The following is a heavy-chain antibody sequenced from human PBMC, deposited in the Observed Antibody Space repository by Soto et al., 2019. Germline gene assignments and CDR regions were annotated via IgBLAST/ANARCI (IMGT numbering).Heavy chain of an antibody. CDR1: GYSISSGYY. J-gene: IGHJ5*02. CDR2: IYHSGST. D-gene: IGHD4-17*01. V-gene: IGHV4-38-2*01. Sequence: SETLSLTCAVSGYSISSGYYWGWIRQTPGKGLEWIARIYHSGSTYYTPSLKSRVTISVDTSKNQFSLKLTSGTAADTAVYYCARGAATVTPGWFDPWGQGIMVTVS. CDR3: ARGAATVTPGWFDP.